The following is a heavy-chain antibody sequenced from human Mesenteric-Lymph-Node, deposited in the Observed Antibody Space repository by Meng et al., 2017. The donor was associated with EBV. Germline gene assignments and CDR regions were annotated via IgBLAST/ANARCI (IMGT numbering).Heavy chain of an antibody. CDR1: GGSLSRSTW. CDR2: IYHSGST. CDR3: ARVGAYCGGDCYHPR. V-gene: IGHV4-4*03. D-gene: IGHD2-21*02. J-gene: IGHJ4*02. Sequence: VQRLRLAPGLWTPPGLLSPTCAVSGGSLSRSTWGSLFCQPPGKGLEWIGEIYHSGSTNYNPSLKSRVTISVDESKNQFSLRLSSVTAADTAVYYCARVGAYCGGDCYHPRWGQGTLVTVSS.